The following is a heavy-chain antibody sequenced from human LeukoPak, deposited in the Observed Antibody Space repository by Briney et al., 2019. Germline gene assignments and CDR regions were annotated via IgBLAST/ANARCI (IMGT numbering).Heavy chain of an antibody. J-gene: IGHJ4*02. CDR2: IKQDGSEK. CDR1: GFTLSSYW. V-gene: IGHV3-7*01. Sequence: RGSLRLSCAASGFTLSSYWMSWVRQAPGKGLEWVANIKQDGSEKYYVDSVKGRFTISRDNAKNSLYLQMNSLRAEDTAVYYCATGYSYGPDYWGQGALVTVSS. CDR3: ATGYSYGPDY. D-gene: IGHD5-18*01.